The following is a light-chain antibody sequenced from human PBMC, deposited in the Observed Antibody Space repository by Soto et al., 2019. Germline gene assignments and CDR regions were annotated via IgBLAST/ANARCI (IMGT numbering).Light chain of an antibody. CDR2: TNT. J-gene: IGLJ1*01. V-gene: IGLV1-44*01. CDR1: SSNVGGNP. CDR3: ASWDDSLNGPV. Sequence: QSVLTQPPSASGTPGQRVTISCSGSSSNVGGNPVNWYQHVPTTAPKLLIYTNTQRPSGVPDRFSGPKSGTSASLAISGLQSEDEADYYCASWDDSLNGPVFGTGTKLTVL.